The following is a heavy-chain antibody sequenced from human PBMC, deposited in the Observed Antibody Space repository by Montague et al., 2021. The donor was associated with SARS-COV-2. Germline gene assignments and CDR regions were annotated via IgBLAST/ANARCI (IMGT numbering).Heavy chain of an antibody. D-gene: IGHD3-22*01. CDR3: ARARITMIVVVNAFDI. Sequence: TLSLTCTVSGGSISSDGYYWSWIRQHPGKGLEWIGYIYYSGSTYYNPSLKSRVTTSVDTSKNQFSLKLSSVTAADTAVYYCARARITMIVVVNAFDIWGQGTMVTVSS. V-gene: IGHV4-31*03. CDR2: IYYSGST. CDR1: GGSISSDGYY. J-gene: IGHJ3*02.